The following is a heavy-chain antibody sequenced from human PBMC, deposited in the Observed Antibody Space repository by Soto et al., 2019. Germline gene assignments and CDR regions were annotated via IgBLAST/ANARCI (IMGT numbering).Heavy chain of an antibody. V-gene: IGHV3-21*01. CDR3: ARDFEGIAVAEAVTDY. J-gene: IGHJ4*02. CDR2: ISSSSSYI. CDR1: GFTFSSYS. D-gene: IGHD6-19*01. Sequence: GGSLRLSCAASGFTFSSYSMNWVRQAPGKGLEWVSSISSSSSYIYYADSVKGRFTISRDNAKNSLYLQMNSLRAEDTAVYYCARDFEGIAVAEAVTDYWGQGTLVTVSS.